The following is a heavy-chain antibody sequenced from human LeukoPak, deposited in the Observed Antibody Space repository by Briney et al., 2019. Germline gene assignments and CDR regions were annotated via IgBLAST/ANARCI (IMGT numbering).Heavy chain of an antibody. Sequence: ASVTVSCKASGYTFATYGICWVRQAPGQGLEWMGWISGNNGNTKNAQNLQGRVTMTIETSTSTAYMELRSLRSDDTAVYYCAREFCDTTRCFLPDYWGQGTLVTVSS. J-gene: IGHJ4*02. D-gene: IGHD2-2*01. CDR2: ISGNNGNT. V-gene: IGHV1-18*01. CDR3: AREFCDTTRCFLPDY. CDR1: GYTFATYG.